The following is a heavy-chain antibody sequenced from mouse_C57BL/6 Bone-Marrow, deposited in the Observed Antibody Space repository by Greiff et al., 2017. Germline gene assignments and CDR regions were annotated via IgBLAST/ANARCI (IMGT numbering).Heavy chain of an antibody. V-gene: IGHV5-6*01. D-gene: IGHD1-1*01. CDR2: ISSGGSYT. Sequence: DVQLQESGGDLVKPGGSLKLSCAASGFTFSSYGMSWVRQTPDKRLEWVATISSGGSYTYYPDSVKGRFTISRDNAKNTLYLQMSSLKSEDTAMYYCARRGYYGSSPSYWGQGTLVTVSA. CDR1: GFTFSSYG. J-gene: IGHJ3*01. CDR3: ARRGYYGSSPSY.